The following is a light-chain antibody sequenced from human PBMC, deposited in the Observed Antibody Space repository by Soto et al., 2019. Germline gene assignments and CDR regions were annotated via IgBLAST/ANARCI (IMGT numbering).Light chain of an antibody. Sequence: SALPQPASLSGSSGQSITISCTGTSSDIGRYNYVSWYQQYPGKAPKFMIYDVSNRPSGVSNRFSGSKSGNTASLTISGLQAEDEADYYCSSYISSSTYVFGTGTKVTVL. CDR1: SSDIGRYNY. J-gene: IGLJ1*01. CDR2: DVS. CDR3: SSYISSSTYV. V-gene: IGLV2-14*01.